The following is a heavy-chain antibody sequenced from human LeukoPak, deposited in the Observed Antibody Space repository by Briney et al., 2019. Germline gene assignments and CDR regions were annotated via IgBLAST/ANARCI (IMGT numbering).Heavy chain of an antibody. CDR2: ISGSGGST. J-gene: IGHJ3*02. CDR1: GFTFSSYA. V-gene: IGHV3-23*01. D-gene: IGHD3-22*01. CDR3: AKDLTYYYDSSGYQDAFDI. Sequence: GGSLRLSCAASGFTFSSYAMSWVRQAPGKGLEWVSAISGSGGSTYYADSVKGRFTISRDNSKNTLYLQMNSLRAEDTAVYYCAKDLTYYYDSSGYQDAFDISGQGTMVTVSS.